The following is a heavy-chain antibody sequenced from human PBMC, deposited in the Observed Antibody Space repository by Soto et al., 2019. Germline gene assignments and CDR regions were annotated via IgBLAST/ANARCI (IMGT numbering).Heavy chain of an antibody. J-gene: IGHJ3*02. CDR3: ARDEVRYDSSGYYPSAAFDI. Sequence: SETLSLTCTVSGGSISSGDYYWSWIRQPPGQGLEWIGYIYYSGSTYYNPSLKSRVTISVDTSKNQFSLKLSSVTAADTAVYYCARDEVRYDSSGYYPSAAFDIWGQGTMVTVSS. CDR1: GGSISSGDYY. CDR2: IYYSGST. V-gene: IGHV4-30-4*01. D-gene: IGHD3-22*01.